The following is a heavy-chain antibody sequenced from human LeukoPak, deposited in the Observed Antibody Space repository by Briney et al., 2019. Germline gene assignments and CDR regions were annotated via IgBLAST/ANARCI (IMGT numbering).Heavy chain of an antibody. CDR3: ATSGPGYYYGMDV. D-gene: IGHD3-10*01. J-gene: IGHJ6*02. CDR1: GGSISSSSYY. V-gene: IGHV4-39*01. Sequence: PSETLSLTCTVSGGSISSSSYYWGWIRQPPGKGLEWIGSIYYSGSTYYNPSLESRVTISVDTSKNQFSLKLSSVTAADTAVYYCATSGPGYYYGMDVWGQGTTVTVSS. CDR2: IYYSGST.